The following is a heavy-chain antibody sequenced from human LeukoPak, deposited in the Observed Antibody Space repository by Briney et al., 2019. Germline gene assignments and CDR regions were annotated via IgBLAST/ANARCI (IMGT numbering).Heavy chain of an antibody. CDR3: ARGGYGYPFGY. J-gene: IGHJ4*02. D-gene: IGHD4-17*01. Sequence: PSQTLSLTCTVSGGSISSGGYYWSWIRQPPGKGLEWIGYIYYSGSTNYNPSLKSRVTISVDTSKNQFSLKLSSVTAADTAVYYCARGGYGYPFGYWGQGTLVTVSS. CDR2: IYYSGST. CDR1: GGSISSGGYY. V-gene: IGHV4-61*08.